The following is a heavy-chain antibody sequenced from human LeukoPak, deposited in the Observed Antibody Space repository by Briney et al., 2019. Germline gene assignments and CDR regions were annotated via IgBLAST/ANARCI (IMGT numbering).Heavy chain of an antibody. V-gene: IGHV3-21*01. Sequence: GGSLRLSCAASGYTFSSYSINWVRQAPGKGLEWVSSISSSSSYIYYADSVKGRFTISRDNAKNSLYLQMNSPRAEDTAVYYCARDREGGYFDYWGQGTLVTVSS. CDR2: ISSSSSYI. CDR3: ARDREGGYFDY. CDR1: GYTFSSYS. D-gene: IGHD1-26*01. J-gene: IGHJ4*02.